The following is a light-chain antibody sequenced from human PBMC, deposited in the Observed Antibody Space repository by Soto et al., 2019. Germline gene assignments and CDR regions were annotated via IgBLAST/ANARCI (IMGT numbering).Light chain of an antibody. J-gene: IGLJ3*02. CDR1: SNDVGGFNY. CDR3: NSYTSTSARV. CDR2: EVS. Sequence: QSALTQPASVSGSPGQSITISCTGTSNDVGGFNYVSWYQQHPGKAPKVIIYEVSNRPSGVSNRFSGSKSGNTASLTISGLQAEEEADYYCNSYTSTSARVFGGGTKLTVL. V-gene: IGLV2-14*01.